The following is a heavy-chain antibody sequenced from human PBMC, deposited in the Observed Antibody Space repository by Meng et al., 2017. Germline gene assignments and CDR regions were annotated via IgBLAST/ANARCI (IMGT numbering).Heavy chain of an antibody. CDR3: GTGGDYYSFHY. D-gene: IGHD1-26*01. Sequence: AQLWESGGGLVQPGGSLRLSCAASGFTFSSYWMHWVRQAPGKGLVWVSRISGDGSSTIYAESVKGRFTISRDNAKNTLYLQMNSLRGEDTAVYYCGTGGDYYSFHYWGQGTLVTVSS. J-gene: IGHJ4*02. V-gene: IGHV3-74*01. CDR1: GFTFSSYW. CDR2: ISGDGSST.